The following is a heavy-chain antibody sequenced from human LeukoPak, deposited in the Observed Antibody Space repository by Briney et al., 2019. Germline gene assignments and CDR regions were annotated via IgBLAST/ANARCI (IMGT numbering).Heavy chain of an antibody. CDR3: ATSTRG. J-gene: IGHJ1*01. Sequence: PGGSLRLACAASGLTFSDYSMTRVRQAPGKGLFWVSGISAGGGSTYYADSVKGRFTISRDNAKNSLYLQMNSLRAEDTALYYCATSTRGWGQGTLVTVSS. V-gene: IGHV3-23*01. CDR1: GLTFSDYS. D-gene: IGHD2-15*01. CDR2: ISAGGGST.